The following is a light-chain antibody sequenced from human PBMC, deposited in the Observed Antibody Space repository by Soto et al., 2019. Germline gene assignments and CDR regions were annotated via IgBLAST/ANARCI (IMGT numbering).Light chain of an antibody. Sequence: EIVLTQSPGTLSLSPGEIATLSCTASQSLSGSQLAWYQQKPGQAPRLLIHDASSRATGISDRFTGSGSGTDFTLTITTLEPEDFAVYYCQQYGSSPRTFGLGTKLDIK. J-gene: IGKJ1*01. CDR2: DAS. CDR3: QQYGSSPRT. CDR1: QSLSGSQ. V-gene: IGKV3-20*01.